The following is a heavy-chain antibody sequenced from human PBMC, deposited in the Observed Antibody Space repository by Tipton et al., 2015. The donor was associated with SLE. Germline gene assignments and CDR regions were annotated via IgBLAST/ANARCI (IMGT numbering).Heavy chain of an antibody. D-gene: IGHD6-19*01. CDR1: GFTFSNSW. V-gene: IGHV3-7*03. Sequence: SLRLSCAASGFTFSNSWMSWVRQAPGKGLEWVANIKEDGSEKYYVDSVRGRFTISRDNAKNSLFLQMNSLRAEDTAVYYCAKGGIAVAGWFDPWGQGTLVTVSS. CDR2: IKEDGSEK. J-gene: IGHJ5*02. CDR3: AKGGIAVAGWFDP.